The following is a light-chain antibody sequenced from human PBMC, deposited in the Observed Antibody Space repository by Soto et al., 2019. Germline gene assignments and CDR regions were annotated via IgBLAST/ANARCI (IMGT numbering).Light chain of an antibody. CDR2: AAS. J-gene: IGKJ1*01. V-gene: IGKV1-5*03. Sequence: PSTLSASVGDRVTITCRASQNIRTWLAWYQQKPGKAPNLLIYAASSLESGVPSRFSGSGSATEFTLTISSLQPDDFATYYCQQYYSHSTFGQGTKVDIK. CDR1: QNIRTW. CDR3: QQYYSHST.